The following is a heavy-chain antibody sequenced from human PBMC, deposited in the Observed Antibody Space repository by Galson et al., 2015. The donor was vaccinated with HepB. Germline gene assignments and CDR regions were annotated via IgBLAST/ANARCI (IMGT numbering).Heavy chain of an antibody. CDR3: ATSAAAPGND. D-gene: IGHD6-13*01. J-gene: IGHJ4*02. CDR2: IKEDGSDT. CDR1: GFTFSSIW. V-gene: IGHV3-7*03. Sequence: SLRLSCAASGFTFSSIWMSWVRQAPGKGLEWVANIKEDGSDTYYVDSVKGRFTISRDNAKKSVYLQMNSLRAEDTAVYFCATSAAAPGNDWGQGTLVTVSS.